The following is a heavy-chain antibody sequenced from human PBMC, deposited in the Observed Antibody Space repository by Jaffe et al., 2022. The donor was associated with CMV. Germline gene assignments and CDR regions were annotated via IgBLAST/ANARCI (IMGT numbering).Heavy chain of an antibody. CDR1: GFTFSSYA. CDR2: ISGSGGST. V-gene: IGHV3-23*04. J-gene: IGHJ3*02. D-gene: IGHD6-13*01. Sequence: EVQLVESGGGLVQPGGSLRLSCAASGFTFSSYAMSWVRQAPGKGLEWVSAISGSGGSTYYADSVKGRFTISRDNSKNTLYLQMNSLRAEDTAVYYCAKDRIAAAGTGGTFDIWGQGTMVTVSS. CDR3: AKDRIAAAGTGGTFDI.